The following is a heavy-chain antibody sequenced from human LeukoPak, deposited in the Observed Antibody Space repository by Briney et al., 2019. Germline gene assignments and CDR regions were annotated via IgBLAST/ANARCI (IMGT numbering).Heavy chain of an antibody. CDR3: ARVLKQQLVVYYYYMDV. CDR1: GGSFSCYY. Sequence: PSETLSLICAVYGGSFSCYYWIWIRQPPGKGREWIGEINHSGSTNYNPPLKSRVTISVDTSKNQFSLKLSSVTAADTAVYYCARVLKQQLVVYYYYMDVWGKGTTVTVSS. V-gene: IGHV4-34*01. D-gene: IGHD6-13*01. CDR2: INHSGST. J-gene: IGHJ6*03.